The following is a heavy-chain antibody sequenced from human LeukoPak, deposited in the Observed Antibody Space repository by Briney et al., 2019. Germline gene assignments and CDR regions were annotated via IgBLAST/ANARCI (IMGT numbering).Heavy chain of an antibody. CDR2: ISAYNGNT. D-gene: IGHD3-10*01. CDR3: ARDLNYYGSGSYYLGGFFDY. CDR1: GYTFTGYY. J-gene: IGHJ4*02. V-gene: IGHV1-18*04. Sequence: ASVKVSCKASGYTFTGYYMHWVRQAPGQGLEWMGWISAYNGNTNYAQKLQGRVTMTTDTSTSTAYMELRSLRSDDTAVYYCARDLNYYGSGSYYLGGFFDYWGQGTLVTVSS.